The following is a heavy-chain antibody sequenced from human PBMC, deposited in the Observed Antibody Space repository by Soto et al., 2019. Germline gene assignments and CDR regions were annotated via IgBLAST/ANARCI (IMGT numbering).Heavy chain of an antibody. D-gene: IGHD2-2*01. Sequence: ASVKVSCKASGYTFTSYYMHWVRQAPGQGLEWMGIINPSGGSTSYAQKFQGRVTMTRDTSTSTVYMELSSLRSDDTAVYYCARSDIVVVPAATYYFDYWGQGTLVTVSS. CDR2: INPSGGST. V-gene: IGHV1-46*01. CDR3: ARSDIVVVPAATYYFDY. J-gene: IGHJ4*02. CDR1: GYTFTSYY.